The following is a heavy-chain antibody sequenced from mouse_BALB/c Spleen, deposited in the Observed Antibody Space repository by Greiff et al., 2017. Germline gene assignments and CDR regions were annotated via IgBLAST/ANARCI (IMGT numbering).Heavy chain of an antibody. CDR3: ARRAMITTTGAHFDY. CDR1: GYTFTDYE. J-gene: IGHJ2*01. Sequence: QVQLQQSGAELVRPGASVTLSCKASGYTFTDYEMHWVKQTPVHGLEWIGAIDPETGGTAYNQKFKGKATLTADKSSSTAYMELRSLTSEDSAVYYCARRAMITTTGAHFDYWGQGTTLTVSS. CDR2: IDPETGGT. D-gene: IGHD2-4*01. V-gene: IGHV1-15*01.